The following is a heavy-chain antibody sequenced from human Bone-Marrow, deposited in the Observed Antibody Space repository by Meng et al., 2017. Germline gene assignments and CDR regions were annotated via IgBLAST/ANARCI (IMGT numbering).Heavy chain of an antibody. V-gene: IGHV4-4*02. D-gene: IGHD1-26*01. CDR2: ISRDGNT. Sequence: GSLRLSCAVSGGSITRGNWWSWVRQSPGNGLEWIGEISRDGNTHYNPSLKSRVTISLDKSKNQFSLKLDSVTAADTAVYYCARDLSGSYYLSWFDPWGQGTLVTVSS. CDR1: GGSITRGNW. J-gene: IGHJ5*02. CDR3: ARDLSGSYYLSWFDP.